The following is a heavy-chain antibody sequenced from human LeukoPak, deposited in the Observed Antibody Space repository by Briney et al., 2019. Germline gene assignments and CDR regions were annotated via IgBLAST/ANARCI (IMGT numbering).Heavy chain of an antibody. CDR3: ARGGCGSTSCFAYDY. J-gene: IGHJ4*02. Sequence: SVKVSCKASGYTFTDYNMHWVRQAAGQGLEWMGWINSYSGVTNYAQNFQARVTMTRDTSITTAYMELSSLESEDTAVYYCARGGCGSTSCFAYDYWGQGTLVTVSS. CDR2: INSYSGVT. D-gene: IGHD2-2*01. CDR1: GYTFTDYN. V-gene: IGHV1-2*02.